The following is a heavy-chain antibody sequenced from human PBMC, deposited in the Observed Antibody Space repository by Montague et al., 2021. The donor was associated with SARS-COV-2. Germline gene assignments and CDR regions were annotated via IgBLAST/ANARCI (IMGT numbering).Heavy chain of an antibody. V-gene: IGHV4-59*07. CDR2: IYYSGST. CDR3: ARGSGWMGNAFDI. CDR1: GGSISSYY. J-gene: IGHJ3*02. D-gene: IGHD6-19*01. Sequence: SGTLSLTRTVSGGSISSYYWSWIRQPPGKGLEWIGYIYYSGSTNXNPSLKSRVTISVDTSKNQFSLKLSSVTAADTAVYYCARGSGWMGNAFDIWGQGTMVTVSS.